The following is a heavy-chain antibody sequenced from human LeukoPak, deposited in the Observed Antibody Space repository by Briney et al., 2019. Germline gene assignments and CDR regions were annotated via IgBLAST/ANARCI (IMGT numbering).Heavy chain of an antibody. Sequence: SETLSLTCTVSGGSISSSSYYWGWIRQPPGKGLEWIGSIYYSGSTYYNPSLKSRVTISVDTSKNQFSLKLSSVTAADTAVYYCARSQQRYYYYMDVWGKGTTVTISS. CDR2: IYYSGST. D-gene: IGHD6-13*01. CDR3: ARSQQRYYYYMDV. CDR1: GGSISSSSYY. J-gene: IGHJ6*03. V-gene: IGHV4-39*01.